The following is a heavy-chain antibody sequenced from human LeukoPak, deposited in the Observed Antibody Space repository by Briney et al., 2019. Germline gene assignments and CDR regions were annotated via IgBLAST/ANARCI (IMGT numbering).Heavy chain of an antibody. CDR1: GFTFSDYY. V-gene: IGHV3-11*04. CDR3: ARGPSSYYYYMDV. CDR2: ISSSGSTI. J-gene: IGHJ6*03. Sequence: GGSLRLSCAASGFTFSDYYMSWIRQAPGKGLEWVSYISSSGSTIYYADSVEGRFTISRDNAKNSLYLQMNSLRAEDTAVYYCARGPSSYYYYMDVWGKGTTVTVSS.